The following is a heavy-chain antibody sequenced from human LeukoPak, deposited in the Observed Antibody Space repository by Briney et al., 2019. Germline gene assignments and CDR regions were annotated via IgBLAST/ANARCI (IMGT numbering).Heavy chain of an antibody. V-gene: IGHV4-30-2*01. CDR1: GGSVSSGGYS. CDR3: ARGVAAAGTGY. J-gene: IGHJ4*02. CDR2: IYDSGST. D-gene: IGHD6-13*01. Sequence: SQTLSLTCAVSGGSVSSGGYSWSWIRQPPGKGLEWIGYIYDSGSTYYNPSLKSRVTISVDRSKNQFSLKLSSVTAADTAVYYCARGVAAAGTGYWGQGTLVTVSS.